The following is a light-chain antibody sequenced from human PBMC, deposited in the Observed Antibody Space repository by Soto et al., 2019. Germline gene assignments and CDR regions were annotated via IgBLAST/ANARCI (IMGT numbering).Light chain of an antibody. V-gene: IGKV1-9*01. Sequence: DIQMTQSPSSLSASVGDRVTITCRASQSISSYLAWYQQKPGKAPKLLIFGASKLQSGVPSRFSGSGSGTEFTLTISSLQPEDFATYYCQQLNSHPRTFGQGTKVDIK. CDR2: GAS. CDR3: QQLNSHPRT. CDR1: QSISSY. J-gene: IGKJ2*01.